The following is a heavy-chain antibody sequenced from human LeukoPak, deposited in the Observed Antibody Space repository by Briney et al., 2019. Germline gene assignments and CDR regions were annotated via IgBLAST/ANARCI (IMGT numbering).Heavy chain of an antibody. CDR1: GFTFSDYY. CDR3: ARDQYDILTGHSGV. Sequence: GGSLRLSCAASGFTFSDYYMSWIRQAPGKGLEWVSYISSSGSTIYYADSVKGRFTISRDNAKNSLYLQTNSLRAEDTAVYYCARDQYDILTGHSGVWGQGTTVTVSS. V-gene: IGHV3-11*01. J-gene: IGHJ6*02. CDR2: ISSSGSTI. D-gene: IGHD3-9*01.